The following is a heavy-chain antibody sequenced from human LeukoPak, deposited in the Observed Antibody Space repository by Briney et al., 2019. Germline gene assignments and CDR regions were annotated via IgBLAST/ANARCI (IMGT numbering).Heavy chain of an antibody. CDR1: GGSISSYY. J-gene: IGHJ5*02. CDR3: ARDLGYYDSPTLTPT. Sequence: TSETLSLTCTVSGGSISSYYWSWIRQPAGKGLEWIGRIYTSGSTNYNPSLKSRVTMSVDTSKNQFSLKLSSVTAADTAVYYCARDLGYYDSPTLTPTWGQGTLVTVSS. CDR2: IYTSGST. V-gene: IGHV4-4*07. D-gene: IGHD3-22*01.